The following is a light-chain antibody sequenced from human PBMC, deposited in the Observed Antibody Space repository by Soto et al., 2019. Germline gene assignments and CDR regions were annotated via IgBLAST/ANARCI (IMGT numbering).Light chain of an antibody. CDR1: SSDVGGYNY. CDR2: DVS. J-gene: IGLJ1*01. CDR3: SSYTSSSTLGGV. Sequence: QSALTQPATVSESPGQSITISCTGTSSDVGGYNYVSWYQQLPGKAPKLMIYDVSNRPSGVSNRFSGSKSGNTASLTISGLQAEDEADYYCSSYTSSSTLGGVFGTGTKLTVL. V-gene: IGLV2-14*01.